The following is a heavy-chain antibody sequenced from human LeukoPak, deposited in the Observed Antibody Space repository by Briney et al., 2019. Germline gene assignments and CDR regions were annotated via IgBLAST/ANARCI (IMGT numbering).Heavy chain of an antibody. CDR3: ASSVLRYFDWSPGPTDY. J-gene: IGHJ4*02. CDR1: GYTFTGYY. CDR2: INPNSGGT. D-gene: IGHD3-9*01. V-gene: IGHV1-2*06. Sequence: GASVKVSCKASGYTFTGYYMHWVRQAPGQGLEWMGRINPNSGGTNYAQKFQGRVTMTRDTSISTAYMELSRLRSEDTAVYYCASSVLRYFDWSPGPTDYWGQGTLVTVSS.